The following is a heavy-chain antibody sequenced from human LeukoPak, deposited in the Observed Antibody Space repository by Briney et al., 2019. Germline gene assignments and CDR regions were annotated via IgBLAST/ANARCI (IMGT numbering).Heavy chain of an antibody. CDR3: ARLTYYDFWSGLNWFDP. D-gene: IGHD3-3*01. V-gene: IGHV4-39*01. CDR2: IYYSGST. J-gene: IGHJ5*02. Sequence: KTSETLSLTCTVSGGSISSSSYYWGWIRQPPGKGLEWIGSIYYSGSTYYNPSLKSRVTISVDTSKNQFSLKLSSVTAADTAVYYCARLTYYDFWSGLNWFDPWGQGTLVTVSS. CDR1: GGSISSSSYY.